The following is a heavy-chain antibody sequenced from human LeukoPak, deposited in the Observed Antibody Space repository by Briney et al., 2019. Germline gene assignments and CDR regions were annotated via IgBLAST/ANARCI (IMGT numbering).Heavy chain of an antibody. J-gene: IGHJ4*02. CDR3: ATEMWPVGVSYFDS. CDR2: RHYRGTT. CDR1: GASISSYY. Sequence: SETLSLICTVSGASISSYYWSWIRQPPGKGLEGIASRHYRGTTNYNPSLESRVTISVDTSRQQFSLKLSSVTAADTAVYDCATEMWPVGVSYFDSSGQGVLVTPSS. D-gene: IGHD6-19*01. V-gene: IGHV4-59*01.